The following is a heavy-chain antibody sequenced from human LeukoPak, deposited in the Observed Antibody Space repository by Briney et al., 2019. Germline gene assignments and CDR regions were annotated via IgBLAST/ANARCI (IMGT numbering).Heavy chain of an antibody. D-gene: IGHD2-15*01. V-gene: IGHV3-49*03. CDR2: IRSKAYGGTT. CDR3: TRERTSAVVVAATSHYYYGMDV. CDR1: GFTFGDYA. J-gene: IGHJ6*02. Sequence: GGSLRLSCTASGFTFGDYAMSWFRQAPGKGLEWVGFIRSKAYGGTTEYAASVKGRFTISRDDSKSIAYLQMNSLKTEDTAVYYCTRERTSAVVVAATSHYYYGMDVWGQGTTVTVSS.